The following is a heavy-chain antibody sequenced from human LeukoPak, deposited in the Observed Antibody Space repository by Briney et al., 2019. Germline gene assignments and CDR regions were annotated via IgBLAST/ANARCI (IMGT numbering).Heavy chain of an antibody. CDR2: ITNSAVST. J-gene: IGHJ4*02. CDR3: AKVELLVYGY. V-gene: IGHV3-23*01. Sequence: PGGSLRLSCEASGFTFRGYAMSWVRQAPGKGLEWVSAITNSAVSTYYADSVRGRFTISRDNSKNTLYLQMNNLRAEDTAVYYCAKVELLVYGYWGQGTLVTVSS. D-gene: IGHD1-26*01. CDR1: GFTFRGYA.